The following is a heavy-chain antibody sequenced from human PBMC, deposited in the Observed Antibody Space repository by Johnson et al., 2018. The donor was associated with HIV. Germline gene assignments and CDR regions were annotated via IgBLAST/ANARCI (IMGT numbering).Heavy chain of an antibody. J-gene: IGHJ3*02. CDR3: ARAEIYEGRVGDFAFDI. D-gene: IGHD3-10*01. CDR1: GFTFSSYA. Sequence: MLLVESGGGVVQPGRSLRLSCAASGFTFSSYAMHWVRQAPVKGLEWVSGIGNSGRTIYSADAVQGRFTISRDNAKNSLYVQMNSLRVEDTAVYYCARAEIYEGRVGDFAFDIWGQGTMVTVSS. CDR2: IGNSGRTI. V-gene: IGHV3-48*03.